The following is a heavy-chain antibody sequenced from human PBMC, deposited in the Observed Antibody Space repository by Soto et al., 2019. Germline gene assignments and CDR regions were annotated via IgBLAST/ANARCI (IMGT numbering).Heavy chain of an antibody. CDR2: ISYDGSNK. CDR3: AKNGGPGYCSGGSCYNYYYYMDV. V-gene: IGHV3-30*18. D-gene: IGHD2-15*01. J-gene: IGHJ6*03. CDR1: GFTFSSYG. Sequence: QVQLVESGGGVVQPGRSLRLSCAASGFTFSSYGMHWVRQAPGKGLEWVAVISYDGSNKYYADSVKGRFTISRDNSKNTLYLQMNSLRAEDTAVYYCAKNGGPGYCSGGSCYNYYYYMDVWGKGTTVTVSS.